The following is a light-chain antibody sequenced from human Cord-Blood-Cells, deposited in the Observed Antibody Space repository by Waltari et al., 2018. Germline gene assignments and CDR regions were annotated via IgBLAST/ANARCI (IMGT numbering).Light chain of an antibody. J-gene: IGKJ3*01. CDR1: QDISNY. Sequence: DIQMTQSPSSLSASVGDRVTITCQASQDISNYLNWYQQKPGKAPKLLIYDASNLETGVRSRFSGSGSGTDFTFTISSLQPEDIATYYCQQYDNLPLFTFGPGTKVDIK. V-gene: IGKV1-33*01. CDR2: DAS. CDR3: QQYDNLPLFT.